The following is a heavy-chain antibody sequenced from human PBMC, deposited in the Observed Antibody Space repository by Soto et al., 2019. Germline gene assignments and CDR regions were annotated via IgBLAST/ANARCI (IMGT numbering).Heavy chain of an antibody. J-gene: IGHJ6*02. CDR1: GGSIVSYY. CDR3: ARQNGDFDYYFYGVDV. CDR2: IYYRGTT. V-gene: IGHV4-59*01. Sequence: QVQLQESGPGLVKPSETLSLTCTVSGGSIVSYYWSWIRQPPGKGLEWIGHIYYRGTTTYNPSLQSRVPISVDTSKNQFSLRLSSLTAADTAVYYCARQNGDFDYYFYGVDVWGQGTTVTVS. D-gene: IGHD4-17*01.